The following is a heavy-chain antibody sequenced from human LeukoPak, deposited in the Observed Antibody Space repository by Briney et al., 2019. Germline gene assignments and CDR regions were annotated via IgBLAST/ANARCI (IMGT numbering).Heavy chain of an antibody. Sequence: GGSLRLSCAASGFTFSSYGMHWVRQAPGKGLEWVANIKQDGSEKNYVDSVKGRFTISRDNAKTSHYLQMNSLRAEDTAVYYCARSLWPEDYWGQGTLVTASS. CDR3: ARSLWPEDY. D-gene: IGHD5-18*01. V-gene: IGHV3-7*01. CDR1: GFTFSSYG. J-gene: IGHJ4*02. CDR2: IKQDGSEK.